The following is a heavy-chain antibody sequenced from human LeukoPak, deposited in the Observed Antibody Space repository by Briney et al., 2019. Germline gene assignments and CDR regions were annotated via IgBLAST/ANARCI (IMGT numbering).Heavy chain of an antibody. CDR2: IRSKAYGGTT. CDR3: TFDYGGNTGYFQH. J-gene: IGHJ1*01. Sequence: GRSLRLSCTASGFTFGDYAMSWVRQAPGKGLEWVGFIRSKAYGGTTEYAASVKGRFTISRGDSKSIAYLQMNSLKTEDTAVYYCTFDYGGNTGYFQHWGQGTLVTVSS. V-gene: IGHV3-49*04. CDR1: GFTFGDYA. D-gene: IGHD4-23*01.